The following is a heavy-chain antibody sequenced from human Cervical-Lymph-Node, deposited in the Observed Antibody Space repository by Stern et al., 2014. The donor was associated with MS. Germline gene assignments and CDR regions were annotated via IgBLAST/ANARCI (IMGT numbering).Heavy chain of an antibody. Sequence: EVQLVESGGGLVQPGGSLRLSCAASGFTFSDHYMDCVRQAPGQGLEWLGPLRKKGNRYSTEYAPSVKGKFTISRDDSKNSLYLQMNSLTTEDTAVYYCARIGPPLQDAFDIWGRGTMVTVSS. V-gene: IGHV3-72*01. J-gene: IGHJ3*02. D-gene: IGHD1-14*01. CDR2: LRKKGNRYST. CDR1: GFTFSDHY. CDR3: ARIGPPLQDAFDI.